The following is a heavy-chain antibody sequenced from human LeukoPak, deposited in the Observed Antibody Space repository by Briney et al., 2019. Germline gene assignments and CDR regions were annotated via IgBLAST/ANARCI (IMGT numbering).Heavy chain of an antibody. CDR3: AKDQSAAAYYYGSGSFDY. CDR2: ISYDGSNK. CDR1: GFTFSSYG. Sequence: GTSLRLSCAASGFTFSSYGMHWVRQAPGKGLEWVAVISYDGSNKYYADSVKGRFTISRDNSKNTLYLQMNSLRAEDTAVYYCAKDQSAAAYYYGSGSFDYWGQGTLVTVSS. V-gene: IGHV3-30*18. J-gene: IGHJ4*02. D-gene: IGHD3-10*01.